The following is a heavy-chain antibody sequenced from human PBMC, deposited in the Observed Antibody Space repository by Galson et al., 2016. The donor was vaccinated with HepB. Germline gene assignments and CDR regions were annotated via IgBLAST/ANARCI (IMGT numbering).Heavy chain of an antibody. CDR3: ASSPSGSYIRWLDP. Sequence: SETLSLTCTVSGGSITNFYWTWVRQPPGKGLEWIGYIYNSGSTNYNPPLKSRVTISVDTSKNQFSLKLSSVIAADTAVYSCASSPSGSYIRWLDPWGQGTLVTVSS. J-gene: IGHJ5*02. CDR1: GGSITNFY. CDR2: IYNSGST. D-gene: IGHD1-26*01. V-gene: IGHV4-59*01.